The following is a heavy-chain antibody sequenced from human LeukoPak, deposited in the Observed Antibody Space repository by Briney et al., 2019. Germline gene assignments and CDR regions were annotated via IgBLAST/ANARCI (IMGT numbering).Heavy chain of an antibody. J-gene: IGHJ4*02. CDR3: TRSFGYGYYFDY. D-gene: IGHD5-18*01. CDR2: ISGSDGRT. Sequence: GGSLRLSCAASGFTFSDFPMTWVRQAPGKGLEWVSSISGSDGRTYYSDSVKGRFTISRDNSKNTLSLQMNALRPEDMAVYYCTRSFGYGYYFDYWGRGAQVTVSS. CDR1: GFTFSDFP. V-gene: IGHV3-23*01.